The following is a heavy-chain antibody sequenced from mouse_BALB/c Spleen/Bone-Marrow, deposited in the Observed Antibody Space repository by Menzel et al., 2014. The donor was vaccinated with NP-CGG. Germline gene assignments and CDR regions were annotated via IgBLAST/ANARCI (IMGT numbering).Heavy chain of an antibody. CDR2: INPYNGGS. D-gene: IGHD1-1*01. CDR3: AREGYGSSYGFAY. J-gene: IGHJ3*01. Sequence: EVQLQQSGPELVKPGASMKISCKASGYSFAGYTMNWVKQSHGKDLEWIGLINPYNGGSSYNQKFKGKATLTVDKSSSTAYMELLSLTSEDSAVYYCAREGYGSSYGFAYWGQGILVTVSA. CDR1: GYSFAGYT. V-gene: IGHV1-18*01.